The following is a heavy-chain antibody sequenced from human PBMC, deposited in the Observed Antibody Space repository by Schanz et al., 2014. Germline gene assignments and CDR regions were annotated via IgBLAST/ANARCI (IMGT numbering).Heavy chain of an antibody. CDR1: GFNFRNYW. V-gene: IGHV3-7*01. J-gene: IGHJ6*03. Sequence: EGQLVESGGGLVQPGGSLRLSCVVSGFNFRNYWMSWVRQAPGKGLEWVASIKQEGDEKNYVDSVKGRFTISRDNAKNSLCLQMNSLRADDTAVYYCVRDRGFCANDICWLRYYMDVWGNGTTVTVSS. D-gene: IGHD2-8*01. CDR3: VRDRGFCANDICWLRYYMDV. CDR2: IKQEGDEK.